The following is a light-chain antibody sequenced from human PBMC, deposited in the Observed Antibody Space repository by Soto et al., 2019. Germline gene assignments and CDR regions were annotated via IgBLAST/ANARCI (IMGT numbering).Light chain of an antibody. CDR3: CAYARGTPWF. V-gene: IGLV2-23*02. Sequence: QSALTQPASVSGSPGQSITISCSGTSSDIGSYDHVAWYQQFPGKSPKLMIYAVSDRPSGVSDRFSGSKSGITASLTISGLQTEDEADYYCCAYARGTPWFFGGGTKLTVL. CDR2: AVS. CDR1: SSDIGSYDH. J-gene: IGLJ2*01.